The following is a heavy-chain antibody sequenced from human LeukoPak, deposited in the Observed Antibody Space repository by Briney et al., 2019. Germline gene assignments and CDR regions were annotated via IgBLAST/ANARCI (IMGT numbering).Heavy chain of an antibody. CDR1: GFTFSRYS. V-gene: IGHV4-34*01. D-gene: IGHD3-10*01. Sequence: GSLRLSCAASGFTFSRYSMNWVRQPPGKGLEWIGEINHSGSTNYNPSLKSRVTISVDTSKNQFSLKLSSVTAADTAVYYCASTMVRGVTDDYWGQGTLVTVSS. J-gene: IGHJ4*02. CDR3: ASTMVRGVTDDY. CDR2: INHSGST.